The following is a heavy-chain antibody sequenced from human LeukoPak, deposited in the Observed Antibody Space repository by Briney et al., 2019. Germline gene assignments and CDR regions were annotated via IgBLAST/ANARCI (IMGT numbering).Heavy chain of an antibody. Sequence: PVKVSCKASGGTFSSYAISWVRQAPGQGLEWMGGIIPIFGTANYAQKFQGRVTITADESTSTAYMELSSLRSEDTAVYYCARGTTSAWGTNWFDPWGQGTLVTVSS. CDR3: ARGTTSAWGTNWFDP. J-gene: IGHJ5*02. CDR2: IIPIFGTA. CDR1: GGTFSSYA. V-gene: IGHV1-69*13. D-gene: IGHD1-7*01.